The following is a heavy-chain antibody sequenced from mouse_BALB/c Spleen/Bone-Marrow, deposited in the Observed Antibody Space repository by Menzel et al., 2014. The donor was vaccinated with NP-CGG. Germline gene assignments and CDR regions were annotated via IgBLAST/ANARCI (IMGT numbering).Heavy chain of an antibody. V-gene: IGHV14-3*02. J-gene: IGHJ4*01. CDR3: ARRLRSAMDY. D-gene: IGHD1-1*01. CDR2: IDPANGNT. CDR1: GLNIKDTY. Sequence: EVKLMESGAELVKPGASVKLSCTASGLNIKDTYIHWVKQRPEQGLEWIGRIDPANGNTKYDPKFQGKATITADTSSNTAYLQLSSLTSEDTAVYYCARRLRSAMDYWGQGTSVTVSS.